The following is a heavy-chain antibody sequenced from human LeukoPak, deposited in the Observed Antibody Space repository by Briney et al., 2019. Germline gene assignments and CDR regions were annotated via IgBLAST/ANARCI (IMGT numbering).Heavy chain of an antibody. J-gene: IGHJ6*02. CDR2: ISYGGSNK. D-gene: IGHD3-22*01. Sequence: PGGSLRLSCAASGFTFSSYAMSWVRQAPGKGLEWVAVISYGGSNKYCADSVKGRFTISRDNSKNTLYLQMNSLRAGNTAVYYCAKDDSSLNYYGMDVWGQGTTVTVSS. V-gene: IGHV3-30*18. CDR3: AKDDSSLNYYGMDV. CDR1: GFTFSSYA.